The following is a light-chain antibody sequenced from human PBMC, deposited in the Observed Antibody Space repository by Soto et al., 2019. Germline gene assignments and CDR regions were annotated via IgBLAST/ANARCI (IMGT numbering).Light chain of an antibody. CDR3: SSYTITSTVV. V-gene: IGLV2-14*01. Sequence: QSALTQPASVSGSPGQSITISCTGTSSDVGGYNYVSWYQQYPGKAPKLMFYDVSNRPSGVSNRFSGSKSGNTASLTISGLQAEDEADYYCSSYTITSTVVFGGGTKLTVL. CDR1: SSDVGGYNY. CDR2: DVS. J-gene: IGLJ2*01.